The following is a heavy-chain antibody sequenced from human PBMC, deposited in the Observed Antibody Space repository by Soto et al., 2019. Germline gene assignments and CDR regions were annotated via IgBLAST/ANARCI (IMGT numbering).Heavy chain of an antibody. Sequence: QVQLVQSGAEVRKPGASVTISCKTSGYTFAMHYIYWVRQAPGQGLEWMGMINPNDGSTNYVQRFQGRVTMIRDTSTRTVFLNMSRLTSDDTAVFFCAREDGGGGRRHDFWGQGTLITVSS. D-gene: IGHD2-15*01. CDR1: GYTFAMHY. J-gene: IGHJ4*02. CDR3: AREDGGGGRRHDF. V-gene: IGHV1-46*01. CDR2: INPNDGST.